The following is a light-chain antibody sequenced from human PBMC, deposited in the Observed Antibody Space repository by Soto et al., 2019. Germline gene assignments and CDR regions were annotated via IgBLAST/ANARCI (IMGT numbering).Light chain of an antibody. Sequence: EIVMTQSPATLSVSPGXRATLSCRASQSVSSNLAWYQQKPGQAPRLLIYGASTRATGIPARFSGSGSGTEFILTINSLQSEDFAVYYCQQYSKWPLTFGGGTKADIK. CDR1: QSVSSN. J-gene: IGKJ4*01. V-gene: IGKV3-15*01. CDR3: QQYSKWPLT. CDR2: GAS.